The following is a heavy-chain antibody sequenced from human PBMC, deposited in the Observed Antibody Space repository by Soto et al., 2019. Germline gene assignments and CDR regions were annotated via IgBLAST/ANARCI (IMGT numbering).Heavy chain of an antibody. Sequence: QVQLVQSGAEVKKPGSSVKVSCKASGGTFSSYAISWVRQAPGQGLEWMGGIIPISATANYAQKFQGRVTITADESTNMELSSLRSEGTAVYYCARSQGSSTSLEIYYYYYYGMDVWGQGTTVTVSS. CDR2: IIPISATA. CDR3: ARSQGSSTSLEIYYYYYYGMDV. CDR1: GGTFSSYA. J-gene: IGHJ6*02. V-gene: IGHV1-69*01. D-gene: IGHD2-2*01.